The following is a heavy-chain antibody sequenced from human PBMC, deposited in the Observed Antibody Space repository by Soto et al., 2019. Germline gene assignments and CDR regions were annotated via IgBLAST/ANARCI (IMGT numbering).Heavy chain of an antibody. CDR1: GGSISSGDYY. D-gene: IGHD3-3*01. CDR3: ARGRNQRITIFGVGNHGPTYFDY. CDR2: IYYSGST. V-gene: IGHV4-30-4*01. J-gene: IGHJ4*02. Sequence: PAETLSLTCTVSGGSISSGDYYWRWISQPPGSGLEWIGYIYYSGSTYYNPSLKSRVTISVDTSKNQFSLKLSSVTAADTAVYYCARGRNQRITIFGVGNHGPTYFDYWGQGTLVTVSS.